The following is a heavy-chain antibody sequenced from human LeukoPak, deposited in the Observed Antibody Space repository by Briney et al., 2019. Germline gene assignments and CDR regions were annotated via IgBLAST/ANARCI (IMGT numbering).Heavy chain of an antibody. Sequence: SETLSLTCTVSGGFISGHYWTWIRQPPGKGLEWIGYIYDSGSTTYNPSLKSRVTISVDTSKIQFSLKLSSVTAADTAVYYCARAGGRGAYYYYYMDVWGKGTTVTVSS. CDR1: GGFISGHY. J-gene: IGHJ6*03. D-gene: IGHD1-26*01. CDR2: IYDSGST. CDR3: ARAGGRGAYYYYYMDV. V-gene: IGHV4-59*11.